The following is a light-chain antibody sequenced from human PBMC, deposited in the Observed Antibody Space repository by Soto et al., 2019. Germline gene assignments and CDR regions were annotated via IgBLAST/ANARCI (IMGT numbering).Light chain of an antibody. CDR3: AAWYDGLVV. J-gene: IGLJ2*01. V-gene: IGLV1-47*01. CDR2: RNN. CDR1: SSNIGSAY. Sequence: QAVLTPPPSASGTPGQTVTISCSGSSSNIGSAYIYWYQHLPGTAPKLLIYRNNQRPSGVPDRFSASKSGTSASLAISGLRSEDDADYYCAAWYDGLVVFRGGTNFTVL.